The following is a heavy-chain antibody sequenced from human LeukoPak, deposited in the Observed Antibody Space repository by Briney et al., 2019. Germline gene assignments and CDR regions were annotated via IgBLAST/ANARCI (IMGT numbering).Heavy chain of an antibody. J-gene: IGHJ6*02. Sequence: PGGSLRLSCAASGFTFSSYSMNWIRQAPGKGLEWVSYNSSSGSTIYYADSVKGRFTISRDNAKNSLYLQMNSLRAEDTAVYYCARAPLPEHYGMDVWGQGTTVTVSS. CDR2: NSSSGSTI. V-gene: IGHV3-48*04. D-gene: IGHD1-14*01. CDR3: ARAPLPEHYGMDV. CDR1: GFTFSSYS.